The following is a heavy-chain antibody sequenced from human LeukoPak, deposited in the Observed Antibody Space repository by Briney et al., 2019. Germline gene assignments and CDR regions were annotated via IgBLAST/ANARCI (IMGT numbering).Heavy chain of an antibody. D-gene: IGHD6-19*01. V-gene: IGHV4-4*07. CDR1: GGSISSYY. CDR3: ASPYSSGWYRFHAFDI. J-gene: IGHJ3*02. CDR2: IYTSGST. Sequence: SETLSLTCTVSGGSISSYYWNWIRQPAGKGLEWIGRIYTSGSTNYTPSLKSRVTMSVDTSKNQFSLKLSSVTAADTAVYYCASPYSSGWYRFHAFDIWGQGTMVTVSS.